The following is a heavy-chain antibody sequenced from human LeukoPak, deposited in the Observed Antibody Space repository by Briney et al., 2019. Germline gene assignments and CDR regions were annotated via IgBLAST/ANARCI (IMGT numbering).Heavy chain of an antibody. CDR3: ARYKGIAAAGTPFVY. J-gene: IGHJ4*02. V-gene: IGHV5-51*01. CDR1: GYSFTSYW. CDR2: IYPGDSDT. D-gene: IGHD6-13*01. Sequence: GESLQISCKGSGYSFTSYWIGWVRQMPGKGLEWMGIIYPGDSDTRYSPSFQGQVTISADKSISTAYLQWSSLKASDTAMYYCARYKGIAAAGTPFVYWGQGTLVTVSS.